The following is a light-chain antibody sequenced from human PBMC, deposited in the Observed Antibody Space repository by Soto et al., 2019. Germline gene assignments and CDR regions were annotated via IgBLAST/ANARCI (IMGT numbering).Light chain of an antibody. CDR1: SSDVGGYNY. CDR3: SSYTSSGTRV. V-gene: IGLV2-14*01. CDR2: DVI. Sequence: QSALTQPASVSGSPGQSITISCTGTSSDVGGYNYVSWYQQHPGKAPKLLVYDVINRPSGVSNRFSGSKSGNTASLTISGLQAEDEADYYCSSYTSSGTRVLGGGTQLTVL. J-gene: IGLJ3*02.